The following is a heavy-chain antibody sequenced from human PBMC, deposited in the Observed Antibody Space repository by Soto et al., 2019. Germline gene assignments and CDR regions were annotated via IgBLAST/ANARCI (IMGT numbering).Heavy chain of an antibody. CDR1: GYTFTSYA. Sequence: GAPVKVSCKASGYTFTSYAMHWVRQAPGQRLEWMGWINAGNGNTKYSQKFQGRVTITRDTSASTAYMKLSSLRSEDTAVYYCARTYCGGDCYFDFDYWGQGTLVTVSS. CDR2: INAGNGNT. J-gene: IGHJ4*02. D-gene: IGHD2-21*02. V-gene: IGHV1-3*01. CDR3: ARTYCGGDCYFDFDY.